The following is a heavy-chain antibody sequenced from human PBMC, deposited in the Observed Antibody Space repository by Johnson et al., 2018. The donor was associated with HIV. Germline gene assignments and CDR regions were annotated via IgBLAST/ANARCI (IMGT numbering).Heavy chain of an antibody. CDR3: ARLQSSGYCAFDAFDI. CDR2: IYSGGTT. D-gene: IGHD3-22*01. Sequence: VQLVESGGGLVQPGGSLRLSCAASGFTVSGNYMSWVRQAPGKGLEWVSVIYSGGTTYYADSVKGRFTISRDSSKNTLYLQMNSLRAEDTALYYCARLQSSGYCAFDAFDIWGEGTMVIVSS. V-gene: IGHV3-66*01. CDR1: GFTVSGNY. J-gene: IGHJ3*02.